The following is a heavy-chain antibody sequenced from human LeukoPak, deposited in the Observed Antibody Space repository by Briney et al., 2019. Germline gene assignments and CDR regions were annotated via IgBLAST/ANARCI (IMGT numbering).Heavy chain of an antibody. J-gene: IGHJ3*02. V-gene: IGHV1-69*13. Sequence: GASVKVSCKASGYTFTGYYIHWVRQAPGQGLEWMGGIIPIFGTANYAQKFQGRVTITADESTSTAYMELSSLRSEDTAVYYCARESYYDSSGYPPGAFDIWGQGTMVTVSS. CDR1: GYTFTGYY. CDR2: IIPIFGTA. D-gene: IGHD3-22*01. CDR3: ARESYYDSSGYPPGAFDI.